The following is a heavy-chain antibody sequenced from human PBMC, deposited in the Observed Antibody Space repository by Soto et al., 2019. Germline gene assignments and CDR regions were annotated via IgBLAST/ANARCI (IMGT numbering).Heavy chain of an antibody. CDR1: GYTFTSYG. Sequence: ASVKVSCKASGYTFTSYGIGWVRQAPGQGLEWMGWISAYNGNTNYAQKLQGRVTMTTDTSTSTAYMELRSLRSDDTAVYYCARGGFRVWEDYGMDVWGQGTTVTVSS. CDR2: ISAYNGNT. D-gene: IGHD1-26*01. CDR3: ARGGFRVWEDYGMDV. J-gene: IGHJ6*02. V-gene: IGHV1-18*04.